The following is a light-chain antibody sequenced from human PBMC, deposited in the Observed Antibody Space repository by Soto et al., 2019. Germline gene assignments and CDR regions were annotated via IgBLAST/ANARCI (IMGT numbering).Light chain of an antibody. CDR2: EVS. Sequence: QSVLTQPASLSGSPGQSITISCTGTISDVGGYKYVSWYQQYPGKAPKLMIYEVSYRPSGVSNRFSGSKSGNTASLTISGLQAEDEADYYCSSYTISSRYVFGTGTKVTVL. V-gene: IGLV2-14*01. J-gene: IGLJ1*01. CDR3: SSYTISSRYV. CDR1: ISDVGGYKY.